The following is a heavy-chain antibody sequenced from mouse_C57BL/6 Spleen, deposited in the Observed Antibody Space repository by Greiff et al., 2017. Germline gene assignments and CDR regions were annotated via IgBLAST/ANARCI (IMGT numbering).Heavy chain of an antibody. CDR2: IYPGDGDT. CDR1: GYAFSSYW. CDR3: ARFYYYGSSQPHWYFDV. Sequence: VQLQQSGAELVKPGASVKISCKASGYAFSSYWMNWVKQRPGKGLEWIGQIYPGDGDTNYNGKFKGKATLTADKSSSTAYMQLSSLTSEDSAVYFCARFYYYGSSQPHWYFDVWGTGTTVTVSS. J-gene: IGHJ1*03. V-gene: IGHV1-80*01. D-gene: IGHD1-1*01.